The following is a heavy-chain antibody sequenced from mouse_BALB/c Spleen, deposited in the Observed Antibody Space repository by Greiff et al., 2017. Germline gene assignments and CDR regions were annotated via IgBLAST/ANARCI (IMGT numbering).Heavy chain of an antibody. D-gene: IGHD1-1*01. Sequence: EVQLVESGPELVKPGASVKISCKASGYSFTGYFMNWVMQSHGKSLEWIGRINPYNGDTFYNQKFKGKATLTVDKSSSTAHMELRSLASEDSAVYYCARWRSNWYFDVWGAGTTVTVSS. CDR1: GYSFTGYF. J-gene: IGHJ1*01. V-gene: IGHV1-20*02. CDR3: ARWRSNWYFDV. CDR2: INPYNGDT.